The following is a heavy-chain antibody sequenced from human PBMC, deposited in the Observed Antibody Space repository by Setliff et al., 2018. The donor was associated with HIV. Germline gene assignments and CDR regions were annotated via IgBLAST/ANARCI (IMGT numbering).Heavy chain of an antibody. CDR3: ARSESSGYSLPYTRFDA. J-gene: IGHJ5*02. CDR2: ISSSGNYI. V-gene: IGHV3-21*01. D-gene: IGHD3-22*01. Sequence: CAASGFTFSIYTINWVRQAPGKGLEWVSSISSSGNYINYADSVKGRFTISRDNAKNSLDLQMNSLRAEDTAVYFCARSESSGYSLPYTRFDAWGQGALVTVSS. CDR1: GFTFSIYT.